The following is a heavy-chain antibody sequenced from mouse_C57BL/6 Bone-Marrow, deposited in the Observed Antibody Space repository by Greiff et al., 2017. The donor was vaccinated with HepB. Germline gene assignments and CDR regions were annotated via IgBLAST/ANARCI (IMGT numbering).Heavy chain of an antibody. CDR2: IDPENGDT. CDR1: GFNIKDDY. J-gene: IGHJ2*01. CDR3: TTSITTVVATDFDY. V-gene: IGHV14-4*01. Sequence: EVQLQESGAELVRPGASVKLSCTASGFNIKDDYMHWVKQRPEQGLEWIGWIDPENGDTEYASKFQGKATITADTSSNTAYLQLSSLTSEDTAVYYCTTSITTVVATDFDYWGQGTTLTVSS. D-gene: IGHD1-1*01.